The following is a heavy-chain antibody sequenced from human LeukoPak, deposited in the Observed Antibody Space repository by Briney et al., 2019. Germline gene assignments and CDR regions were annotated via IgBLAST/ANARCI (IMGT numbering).Heavy chain of an antibody. CDR3: ARGYSSSWTPNDAFDI. CDR2: IYYSGST. Sequence: SETLSLTCTVSGGSISSYYWSWIRRPPGKGLEWMGYIYYSGSTNYNPSLKSRVTISVDTSKNQFSLKLSSVTAADTAVYYCARGYSSSWTPNDAFDIWGQGTMVTVSS. D-gene: IGHD6-13*01. V-gene: IGHV4-59*01. J-gene: IGHJ3*02. CDR1: GGSISSYY.